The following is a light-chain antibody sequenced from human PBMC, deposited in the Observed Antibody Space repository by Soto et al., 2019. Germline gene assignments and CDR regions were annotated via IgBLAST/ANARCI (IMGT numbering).Light chain of an antibody. J-gene: IGLJ3*02. V-gene: IGLV2-11*01. Sequence: QSALTQPRSVSGSPGQSITISCTGTSRDVGGYNYVSWYQQYPGKAPKVLIYEVTKRPSGVPDRFSGSKSGNTASLTLSGLQAEDEADYYCCSYAGSNLWVFGGGTKLTVL. CDR3: CSYAGSNLWV. CDR1: SRDVGGYNY. CDR2: EVT.